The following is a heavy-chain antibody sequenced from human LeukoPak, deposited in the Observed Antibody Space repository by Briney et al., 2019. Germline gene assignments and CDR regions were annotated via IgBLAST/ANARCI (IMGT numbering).Heavy chain of an antibody. D-gene: IGHD3-9*01. V-gene: IGHV4-38-2*01. CDR3: ARHGSYDILTGYYTLDH. J-gene: IGHJ4*02. CDR1: GCSISSGYY. CDR2: IYHSGST. Sequence: PSETLSLTCAVSGCSISSGYYWGWIRQPPGKGLEWIGSIYHSGSTYYNPSLKSRVTISVDTSKNQFSLKLSSVTAADTAVYYCARHGSYDILTGYYTLDHWGQGTLVTVSS.